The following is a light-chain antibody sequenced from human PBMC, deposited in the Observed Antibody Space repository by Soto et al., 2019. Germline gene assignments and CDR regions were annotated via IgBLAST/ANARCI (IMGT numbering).Light chain of an antibody. CDR2: DVS. CDR3: SSYASIVV. CDR1: SSDVGGYNY. Sequence: QSALTQPASVSGSPGQSITISCTGTSSDVGGYNYDSWYQQHPGKAPKLMIYDVSNRPSGVSNRFSGSKSGNTASLTISGLQAEDEADYYCSSYASIVVFGGGTKLTVL. J-gene: IGLJ2*01. V-gene: IGLV2-14*03.